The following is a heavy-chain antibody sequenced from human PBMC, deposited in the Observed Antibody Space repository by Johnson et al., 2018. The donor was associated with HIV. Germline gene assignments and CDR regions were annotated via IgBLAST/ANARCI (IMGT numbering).Heavy chain of an antibody. V-gene: IGHV3-30*02. D-gene: IGHD6-13*01. CDR3: ARELGYSSSNDAFDI. J-gene: IGHJ3*02. Sequence: QVQLVESGGGVVQPGGSLRLSCAASGFSFSSYGMHWVRQAPGKGLEWVAFIRSDGSDKYYADSVTGRFTISRDNSRNTLYLQMNRLRAEDTAVYYCARELGYSSSNDAFDIWGQGTMVTVSS. CDR1: GFSFSSYG. CDR2: IRSDGSDK.